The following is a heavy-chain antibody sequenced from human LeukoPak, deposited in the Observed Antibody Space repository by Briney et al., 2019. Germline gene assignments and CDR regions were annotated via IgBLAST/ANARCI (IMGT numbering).Heavy chain of an antibody. V-gene: IGHV1-2*02. J-gene: IGHJ4*02. Sequence: ASVKVSCKASGYPFTGYYMHWVRQAPGQGLEWMGWINPNSGGTNYAQKFQGRVTMTRDTSISTAYMELSRLRSDDTAVYYCARRYCSGGSCYLSYFDYWAREPWSPSPQ. D-gene: IGHD2-15*01. CDR2: INPNSGGT. CDR1: GYPFTGYY. CDR3: ARRYCSGGSCYLSYFDY.